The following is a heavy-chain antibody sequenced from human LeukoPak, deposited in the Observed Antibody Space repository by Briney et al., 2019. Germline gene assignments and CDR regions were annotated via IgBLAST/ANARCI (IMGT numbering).Heavy chain of an antibody. Sequence: SQTLSLTCAVSGGSISSGGYSWSWIRQPPGKGLEWIGYIYHSGSTYYNPSLKSRVTISVDRSKNQFSLKLSSVTAADTAVYYCARDGHTTVVNHKVWWYFDLWGRGTLVTVSS. CDR2: IYHSGST. D-gene: IGHD4-23*01. J-gene: IGHJ2*01. CDR3: ARDGHTTVVNHKVWWYFDL. V-gene: IGHV4-30-2*01. CDR1: GGSISSGGYS.